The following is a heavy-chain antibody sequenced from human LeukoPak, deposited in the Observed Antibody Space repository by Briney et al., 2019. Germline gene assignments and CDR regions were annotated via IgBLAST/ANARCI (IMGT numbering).Heavy chain of an antibody. V-gene: IGHV4-61*02. CDR1: GGSISSGSYY. CDR2: IYTSGTT. CDR3: ARVGGLNPPNFYDRSGFFDY. D-gene: IGHD3-22*01. Sequence: SQTLSLTCTVSGGSISSGSYYWSWIRQPAGKGLEWIGRIYTSGTTNYDPSLKSRVTVSVDTSKNQFSLKLSSVTAADTAVYYCARVGGLNPPNFYDRSGFFDYWGQGTLVTVSS. J-gene: IGHJ4*02.